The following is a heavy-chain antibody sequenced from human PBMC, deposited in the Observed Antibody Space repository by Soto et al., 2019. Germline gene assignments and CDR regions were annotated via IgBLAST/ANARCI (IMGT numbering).Heavy chain of an antibody. J-gene: IGHJ5*02. D-gene: IGHD3-22*01. V-gene: IGHV3-30*18. CDR3: ANLGGLDYHYHYYGSSGPRT. Sequence: GGSLRLSCAASGFTFSSYGMHWVRQAPGKGLEWVAVISYDGSNKYYADSVKGRFTISRDNSKNTLYLQMNSLRAEDTAVYYCANLGGLDYHYHYYGSSGPRTWGQGTLVTVSS. CDR2: ISYDGSNK. CDR1: GFTFSSYG.